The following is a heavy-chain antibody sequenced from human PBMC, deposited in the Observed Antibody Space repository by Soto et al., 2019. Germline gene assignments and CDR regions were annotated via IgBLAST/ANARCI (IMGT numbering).Heavy chain of an antibody. Sequence: GGSLRLSCAASGFSFSSYGMEWVRLAPGKGLEWVAATTYDGGIKHYVDSVKGRFTISRDNSKNTLYLQMKSLGVEDTATYYCAGALENPYFYYGLNVWGQGTTVTVSS. D-gene: IGHD1-1*01. V-gene: IGHV3-30*03. CDR2: TTYDGGIK. CDR1: GFSFSSYG. CDR3: AGALENPYFYYGLNV. J-gene: IGHJ6*02.